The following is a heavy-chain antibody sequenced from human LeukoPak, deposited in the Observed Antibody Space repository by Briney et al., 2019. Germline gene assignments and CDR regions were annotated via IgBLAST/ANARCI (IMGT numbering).Heavy chain of an antibody. CDR1: GFTFSTYR. V-gene: IGHV3-7*03. D-gene: IGHD3-10*01. CDR3: ARGHGSGSFIKHDAFDI. CDR2: IKQDGSEK. J-gene: IGHJ3*02. Sequence: GGSLRLSCAASGFTFSTYRMSWVRQAPGKGLEWVANIKQDGSEKHYVDSVKGRFTISRDNAKNSLYLQMNSLRAEDTAMYYCARGHGSGSFIKHDAFDIWGQGTMVTVSS.